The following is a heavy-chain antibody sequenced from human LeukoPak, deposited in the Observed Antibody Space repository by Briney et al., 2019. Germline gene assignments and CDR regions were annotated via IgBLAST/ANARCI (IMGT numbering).Heavy chain of an antibody. D-gene: IGHD3-22*01. CDR1: GYTFTSYG. V-gene: IGHV1-18*01. Sequence: ASVKVSCKASGYTFTSYGISWVRQAPGQGLEWMGWISAYNGNTNYAQKLQGRVTMTTDTSTSTAHMELRSLRSDDTAVYYCARPTYYYDSSGYYSTPGFDYWGQGTLVTVSS. CDR3: ARPTYYYDSSGYYSTPGFDY. CDR2: ISAYNGNT. J-gene: IGHJ4*02.